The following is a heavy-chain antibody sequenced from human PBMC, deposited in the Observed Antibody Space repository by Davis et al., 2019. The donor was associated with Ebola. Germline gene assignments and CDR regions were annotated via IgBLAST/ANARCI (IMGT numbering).Heavy chain of an antibody. V-gene: IGHV3-30*18. J-gene: IGHJ6*04. CDR2: ISYDGDNK. CDR1: GFTFSSYG. Sequence: GESLKISCAASGFTFSSYGIHWVRQAPGKGLEWVAVISYDGDNKYYADSVKGRFTISRDNSKNTVFLQMNSLKTEDTALYYCAKELYYYGMDVWGKGTTVTVSS. CDR3: AKELYYYGMDV.